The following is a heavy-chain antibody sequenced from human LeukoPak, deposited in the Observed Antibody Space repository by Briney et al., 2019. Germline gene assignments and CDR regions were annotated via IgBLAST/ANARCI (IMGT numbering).Heavy chain of an antibody. CDR1: GGSISNHY. CDR3: ARHYDSSGYWYYFDY. Sequence: SETLSLTCTVSGGSISNHYWSWIRQPPGKRMKWIGYIFYSGSTNNNPSLKTRLTISVATSKNQFSLKLSSVTAATTAVYYCARHYDSSGYWYYFDYWGQGTLVTVSS. CDR2: IFYSGST. V-gene: IGHV4-59*08. D-gene: IGHD3-22*01. J-gene: IGHJ4*02.